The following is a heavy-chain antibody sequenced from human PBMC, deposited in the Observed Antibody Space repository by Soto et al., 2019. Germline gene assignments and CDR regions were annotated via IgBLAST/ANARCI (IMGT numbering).Heavy chain of an antibody. D-gene: IGHD3-22*01. V-gene: IGHV4-31*03. CDR1: PDSISGGAYY. CDR2: IYYSANT. J-gene: IGHJ4*02. CDR3: ASSYSGYLDN. Sequence: SETLSVTGILSPDSISGGAYYCNWIRQHPGVGLELIGYIYYSANTYYNPSLMSRIVISVDTSKNQFSLNLGSVTDADTAIYYCASSYSGYLDNWGRGALVTVSS.